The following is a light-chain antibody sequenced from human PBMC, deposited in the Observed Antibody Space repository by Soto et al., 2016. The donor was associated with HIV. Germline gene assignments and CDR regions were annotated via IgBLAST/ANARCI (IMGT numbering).Light chain of an antibody. Sequence: DIVMTQSPLSLPVTPGEPASMSCRSSQSLLHNNGYNHLDWYLQKPGQSPQLLIYLGSTRASGVPDRFSGSGSGTDFTLKISRVEAEDVGFSYCMQALQTPRTFGPGTKVDIK. CDR1: QSLLHNNGYNH. J-gene: IGKJ3*01. CDR2: LGS. CDR3: MQALQTPRT. V-gene: IGKV2-28*01.